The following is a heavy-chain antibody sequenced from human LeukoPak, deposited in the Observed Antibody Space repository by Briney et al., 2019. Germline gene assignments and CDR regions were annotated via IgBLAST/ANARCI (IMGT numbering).Heavy chain of an antibody. CDR1: GYTFTGYY. J-gene: IGHJ4*02. Sequence: GASVKVSCKASGYTFTGYYIHWVRQAPGQGLEWMGWITGYNGNTKYAQKFQDRVTMTTDTSTSTAYMELRRLRSDDTAVYYCAREAAAAVYFDHWGQGTLVTVSS. CDR3: AREAAAAVYFDH. CDR2: ITGYNGNT. D-gene: IGHD6-13*01. V-gene: IGHV1-18*04.